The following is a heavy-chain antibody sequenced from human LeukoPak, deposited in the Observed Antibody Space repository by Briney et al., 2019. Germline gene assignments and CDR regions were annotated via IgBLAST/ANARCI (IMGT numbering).Heavy chain of an antibody. CDR1: GYTFTGYY. J-gene: IGHJ5*02. Sequence: ASVKVSCKASGYTFTGYYMHWVRQAPGQGPEWMGWINPNSGGTNYAQKFQGRVTMTRDTSISTAYMELSRLRSDDTAVYYCARDPEPHYDILTGCYMGGSNNWFDPWGQGTLVTVSS. V-gene: IGHV1-2*02. D-gene: IGHD3-9*01. CDR2: INPNSGGT. CDR3: ARDPEPHYDILTGCYMGGSNNWFDP.